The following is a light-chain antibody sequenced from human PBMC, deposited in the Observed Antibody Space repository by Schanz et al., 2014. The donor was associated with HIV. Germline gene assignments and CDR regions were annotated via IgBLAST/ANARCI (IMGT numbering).Light chain of an antibody. J-gene: IGLJ2*01. V-gene: IGLV3-21*01. CDR3: QVWERSTGVV. CDR1: NLGSKS. Sequence: VLTQTPSVSVAPGKTARITCGGNNLGSKSVHWYQQKPGQAPVLVIYYDTDRPSGIPERFSGSNSGQTATLIISRVEAGDEADYYCQVWERSTGVVFGGGTKVTVL. CDR2: YDT.